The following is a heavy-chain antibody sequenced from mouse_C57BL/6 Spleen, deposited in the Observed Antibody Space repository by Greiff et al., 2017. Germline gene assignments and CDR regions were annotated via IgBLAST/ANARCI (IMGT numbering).Heavy chain of an antibody. CDR1: GFTFTDYY. CDR2: IRNKANGYTT. V-gene: IGHV7-3*01. CDR3: ARYGYYGSSQGYAMDY. J-gene: IGHJ4*01. D-gene: IGHD1-1*01. Sequence: EVMLVESGGGLVQPEGSLSLSCAASGFTFTDYYMSWVRQPPGKALEWLGFIRNKANGYTTEYSASVKGRFTISRDNSQSILYLQMNALRAEDSATYYCARYGYYGSSQGYAMDYWGQGTSVTVSS.